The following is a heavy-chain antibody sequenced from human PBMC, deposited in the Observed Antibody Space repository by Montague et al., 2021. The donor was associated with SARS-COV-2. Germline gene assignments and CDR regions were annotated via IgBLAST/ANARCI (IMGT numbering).Heavy chain of an antibody. CDR3: ATVARITAAGTGNYFDY. Sequence: SETLSLTCAVSGGSISSSNWWSWVRQHPGKGLEGIGNIYNSGGIYYNPSLKSRVTIFVDRSKNQFSLKLSSVTVADTAVYYCATVARITAAGTGNYFDYWGPGTLATVSS. D-gene: IGHD6-13*01. J-gene: IGHJ4*02. CDR2: IYNSGGI. CDR1: GGSISSSNW. V-gene: IGHV4-4*02.